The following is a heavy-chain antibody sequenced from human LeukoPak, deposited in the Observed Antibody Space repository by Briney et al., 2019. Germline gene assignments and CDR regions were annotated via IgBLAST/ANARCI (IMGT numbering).Heavy chain of an antibody. CDR3: SKDGSTVISYYYGMDV. J-gene: IGHJ6*02. Sequence: GGSLRLSCAASGFTFSSYAMSWVRQAPGKGLEWVSAISGSGGSTYYADSVKGRFTISRDNSKNTLYLQMNSLRAEDTAVYYCSKDGSTVISYYYGMDVWGQGTTVTVSS. CDR1: GFTFSSYA. CDR2: ISGSGGST. V-gene: IGHV3-23*01. D-gene: IGHD4-17*01.